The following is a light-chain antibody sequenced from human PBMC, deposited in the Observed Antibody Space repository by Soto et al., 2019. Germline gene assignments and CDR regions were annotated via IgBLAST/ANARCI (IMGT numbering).Light chain of an antibody. Sequence: EIVLTQSPGTXXXXPXXXXXXXXRAXQSVSSTYLAWYQQKPGQAPRLLIYGASSRATGIPDRFSGSGSGTDFTLTISRLEPEDFAVYYCQQYESSPTTFGGGTKVEIK. CDR3: QQYESSPTT. CDR1: QSVSSTY. CDR2: GAS. V-gene: IGKV3-20*01. J-gene: IGKJ4*01.